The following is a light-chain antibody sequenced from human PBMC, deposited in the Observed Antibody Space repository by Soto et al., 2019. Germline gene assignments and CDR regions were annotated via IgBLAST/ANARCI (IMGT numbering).Light chain of an antibody. CDR2: TAS. J-gene: IGKJ4*01. Sequence: DMQMTQSPSSVSASVGDRVTSTCRASQGISRLLAWYQQKRGKAPNLLIHTASSLQSGVPSRFSGSGSGTDFTLTISSLQPEDFATYYCQQANSFPLTFGGGTKVEIK. CDR3: QQANSFPLT. CDR1: QGISRL. V-gene: IGKV1-12*01.